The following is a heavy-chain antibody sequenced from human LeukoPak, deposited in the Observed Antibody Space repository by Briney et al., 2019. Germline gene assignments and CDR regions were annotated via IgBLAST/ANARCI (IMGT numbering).Heavy chain of an antibody. CDR1: GFTFSSYE. Sequence: GGSLRLSCAASGFTFSSYEMNWVRQAPGKGLEWVSYISSSGSTIYYADSVKGRFTISRDNAKNSLYLQMNSLRAEDTAVYYCERVKVRVVAAIGWFDPWGQGTLVTVSS. V-gene: IGHV3-48*03. J-gene: IGHJ5*02. CDR3: ERVKVRVVAAIGWFDP. CDR2: ISSSGSTI. D-gene: IGHD2-15*01.